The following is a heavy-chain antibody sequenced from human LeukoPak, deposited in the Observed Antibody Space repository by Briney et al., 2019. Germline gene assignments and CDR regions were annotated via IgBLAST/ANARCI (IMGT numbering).Heavy chain of an antibody. CDR3: ARAPAPGYSSSWYSGFYYFDY. Sequence: SETLSLTCTVSGGSISSGSYYWSWIRQPAGKGLEWIGRIYTSGSTNYSPSLKSRVTISVDTSKNQFSLKLSSVTAADTAVYYCARAPAPGYSSSWYSGFYYFDYWGQGTLVTVSS. V-gene: IGHV4-61*02. CDR1: GGSISSGSYY. CDR2: IYTSGST. J-gene: IGHJ4*02. D-gene: IGHD6-13*01.